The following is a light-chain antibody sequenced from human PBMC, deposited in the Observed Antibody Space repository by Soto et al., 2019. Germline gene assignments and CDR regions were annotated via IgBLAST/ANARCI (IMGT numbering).Light chain of an antibody. CDR3: QQRSNWPIT. CDR1: QSVSSD. V-gene: IGKV3D-15*01. J-gene: IGKJ5*01. CDR2: GAS. Sequence: EIVMTQSPAPLSVSPGERTTLSCRATQSVSSDFAWYQQKPGQTPSLLIYGASTRATGIPDRFSGSGSGTHFTLTISSLEPEDFALYYCQQRSNWPITFGQGTRLEIK.